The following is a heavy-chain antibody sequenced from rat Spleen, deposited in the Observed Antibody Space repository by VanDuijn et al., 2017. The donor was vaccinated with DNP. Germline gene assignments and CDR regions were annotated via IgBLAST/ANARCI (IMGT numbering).Heavy chain of an antibody. Sequence: EVQLQESGPGLVKPSQSLSLTCSVTGYSITSGYRWNWIRKFPGNKMEWMAYISYSGSTGYNPSLKSRISITRDTSKNQFFLHLNSVTTEDTATYYCARWVRYFDSWGQGVMVTVSS. CDR1: GYSITSGY. D-gene: IGHD1-1*01. CDR3: ARWVRYFDS. V-gene: IGHV3-1*01. CDR2: ISYSGST. J-gene: IGHJ2*01.